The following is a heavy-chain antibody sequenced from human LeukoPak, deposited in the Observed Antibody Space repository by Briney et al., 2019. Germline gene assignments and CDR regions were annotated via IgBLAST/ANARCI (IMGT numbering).Heavy chain of an antibody. J-gene: IGHJ4*02. Sequence: ASVKVSCKASGYTFTGYYMHWVRQAPGQGLEWMGWINPNSGGTNYAQKFQGRVTMTRDTSISTAYMELSRLRSGDTAVYYCARGGLAIFGVVARGSDYWGQGTLVTVSS. V-gene: IGHV1-2*02. CDR3: ARGGLAIFGVVARGSDY. CDR2: INPNSGGT. CDR1: GYTFTGYY. D-gene: IGHD3-3*01.